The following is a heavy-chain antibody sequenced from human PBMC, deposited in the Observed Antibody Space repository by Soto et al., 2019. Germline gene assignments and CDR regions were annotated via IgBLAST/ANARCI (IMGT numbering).Heavy chain of an antibody. V-gene: IGHV1-3*05. D-gene: IGHD3-10*01. CDR2: INAGSGHT. J-gene: IGHJ5*02. Sequence: QVRNVQSGAEEKKPGASVKVSCKASGYKFTSYVLHWVRQAPGQSLEWMGWINAGSGHTEYSQRFQGRLTITRDTSASTVSMELSDLKYEDTAVYYCARDSMSTGTVWFDPWGQGTLVTVSS. CDR1: GYKFTSYV. CDR3: ARDSMSTGTVWFDP.